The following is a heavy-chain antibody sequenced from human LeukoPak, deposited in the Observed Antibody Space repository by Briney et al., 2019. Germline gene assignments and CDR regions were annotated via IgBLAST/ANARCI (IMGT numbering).Heavy chain of an antibody. J-gene: IGHJ4*02. CDR2: IYYSGST. V-gene: IGHV4-31*03. CDR1: GGSISSGGYY. CDR3: ARDQRLVPAAIGDY. Sequence: SQTLSLTCTVSGGSISSGGYYWSWIRQHPGKGLEWIGYIYYSGSTYYNPSLKSRVTISVDTSKNQFSLKLSSVTAVDTAVYYCARDQRLVPAAIGDYWGQGTLVTVSS. D-gene: IGHD2-2*02.